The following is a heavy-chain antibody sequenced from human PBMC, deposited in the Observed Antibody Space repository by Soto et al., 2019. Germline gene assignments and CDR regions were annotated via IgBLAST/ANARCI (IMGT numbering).Heavy chain of an antibody. CDR2: IIPIFGTA. Sequence: GASLKVSCKASGGTFSSYAISWVRQAPGQGLEWMGGIIPIFGTANYAQKFQGRVTITADESTSTAYMELSSLRSEDTAVYYFASGILILRRVYYGMDVWGQGTTVTLSS. D-gene: IGHD1-1*01. V-gene: IGHV1-69*13. CDR3: ASGILILRRVYYGMDV. J-gene: IGHJ6*02. CDR1: GGTFSSYA.